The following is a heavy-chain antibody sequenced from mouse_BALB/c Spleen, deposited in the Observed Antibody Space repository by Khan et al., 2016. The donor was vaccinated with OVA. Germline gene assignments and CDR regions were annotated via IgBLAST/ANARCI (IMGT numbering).Heavy chain of an antibody. V-gene: IGHV14-3*02. J-gene: IGHJ2*01. CDR1: GLTFTNTC. Sequence: MQLQESGPELVKSGATVKLSCTASGLTFTNTCIHWLQQWPGQGLEWIGRIYPPDGNTKYAPHFSGKATITADTTSNTAYLEDSSMTSGDTDDYYYARMAGKWGQGTTVTVSS. CDR2: IYPPDGNT. CDR3: ARMAGK.